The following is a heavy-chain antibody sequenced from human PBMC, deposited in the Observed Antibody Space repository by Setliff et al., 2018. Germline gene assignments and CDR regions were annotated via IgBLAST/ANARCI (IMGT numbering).Heavy chain of an antibody. V-gene: IGHV3-21*01. Sequence: GESLKISCAASGFTFSTHSTNWVRQAPGKGLEWVSSISRSSTYIYYADSMKGRFTISRDNAKNSLYLQMNRLRAEDTAVYYCASAGHSGSWFPFDAFHIWGQGTMVTVSS. CDR3: ASAGHSGSWFPFDAFHI. CDR1: GFTFSTHS. J-gene: IGHJ3*02. CDR2: ISRSSTYI. D-gene: IGHD6-13*01.